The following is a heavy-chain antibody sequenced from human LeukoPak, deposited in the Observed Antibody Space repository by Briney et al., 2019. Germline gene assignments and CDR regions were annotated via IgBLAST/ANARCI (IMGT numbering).Heavy chain of an antibody. CDR1: GGSISSSSYS. V-gene: IGHV4-39*01. CDR2: IYHTGSA. CDR3: ARRDKVGTTFFDY. J-gene: IGHJ4*02. Sequence: PSETLSLTCTVSGGSISSSSYSRGWIRQPPGKGLDWIGSIYHTGSAYYNPSLKSRVTISADTSKNQFSLKLSSVTAADTAVYYCARRDKVGTTFFDYWGQGTLVTVSS. D-gene: IGHD1-26*01.